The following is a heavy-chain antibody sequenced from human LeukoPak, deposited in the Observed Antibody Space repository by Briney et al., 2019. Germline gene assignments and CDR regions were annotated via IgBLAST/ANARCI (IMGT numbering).Heavy chain of an antibody. D-gene: IGHD5-24*01. CDR3: ARGRDGYNLVDAFDI. J-gene: IGHJ3*02. CDR2: IKQDGSQK. CDR1: GFIISSSW. V-gene: IGHV3-7*01. Sequence: TGGSLRLSCAASGFIISSSWMSWVRQAPGKGLEWVANIKQDGSQKHYVDSVKGRFTISRDNAKNSLYLQMNSLRAEDTAVYYCARGRDGYNLVDAFDIWGQGIMVTVSS.